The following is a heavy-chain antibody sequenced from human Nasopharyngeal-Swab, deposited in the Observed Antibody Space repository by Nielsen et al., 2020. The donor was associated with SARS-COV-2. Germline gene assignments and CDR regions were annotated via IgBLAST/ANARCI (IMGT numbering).Heavy chain of an antibody. CDR2: IIPILGIT. D-gene: IGHD1-1*01. CDR1: GGTFSSSG. CDR3: ARSQLERPADV. V-gene: IGHV1-69*10. J-gene: IGHJ6*02. Sequence: SVKVSCKASGGTFSSSGISWVRQAPGQGLEWMGGIIPILGITNYAQKFQGRVTITADKSTSTAYMELSSLRSEDTAVYYCARSQLERPADVWGQGTTVTVSS.